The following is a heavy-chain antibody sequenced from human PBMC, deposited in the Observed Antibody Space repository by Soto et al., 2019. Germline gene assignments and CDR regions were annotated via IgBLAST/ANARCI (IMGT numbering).Heavy chain of an antibody. Sequence: SQTLSLTCAISGDNFSSNGVAWNWIRQSPSTGLEWLGRTYYRSKWYNDYGVAVKSRITDNPDTSKNQSSLQLCSVTPEDTAVYYCARWKYSGFDVWGQGTIVTVSS. J-gene: IGHJ3*01. CDR2: TYYRSKWYN. V-gene: IGHV6-1*01. D-gene: IGHD1-7*01. CDR1: GDNFSSNGVA. CDR3: ARWKYSGFDV.